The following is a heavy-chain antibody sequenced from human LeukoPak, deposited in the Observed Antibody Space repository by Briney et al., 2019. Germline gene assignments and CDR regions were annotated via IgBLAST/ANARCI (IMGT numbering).Heavy chain of an antibody. CDR2: IIPIFGTA. Sequence: ASVKVSCKASGGTFSSYAISWVRQAPGQGLEWMGGIIPIFGTANYAQKFQGRVTITADESTSTAYMELSSLRSEDTAVYYCARGRDGSRHTWTPQILFFDYWGQGTLVTVSS. D-gene: IGHD5-24*01. CDR1: GGTFSSYA. CDR3: ARGRDGSRHTWTPQILFFDY. V-gene: IGHV1-69*13. J-gene: IGHJ4*02.